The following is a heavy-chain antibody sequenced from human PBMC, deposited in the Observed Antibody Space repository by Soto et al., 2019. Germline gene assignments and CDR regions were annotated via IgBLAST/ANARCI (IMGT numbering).Heavy chain of an antibody. J-gene: IGHJ4*02. D-gene: IGHD5-12*01. CDR3: ARDSPIGSTFSGYDAIDS. CDR1: GYTFTSYD. V-gene: IGHV1-8*01. CDR2: MNPNSGNT. Sequence: ASVKVSCKASGYTFTSYDINWVRQATGQGLEWMGWMNPNSGNTGYAQKFQGRVTMTRNTSISTAYMELSSLRCEDTAVYYCARDSPIGSTFSGYDAIDSWGQGTLVTVSS.